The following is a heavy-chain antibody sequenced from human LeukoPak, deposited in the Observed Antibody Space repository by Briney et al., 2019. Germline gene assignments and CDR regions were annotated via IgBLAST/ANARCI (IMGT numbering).Heavy chain of an antibody. CDR3: ARNLPTMVRGVIVSGMDV. V-gene: IGHV3-20*01. CDR1: GFTFDDYG. J-gene: IGHJ6*02. D-gene: IGHD3-10*01. CDR2: INWNGGST. Sequence: TGGSLRLSCAASGFTFDDYGMSWVRQAPGKGLEWVSGINWNGGSTGYADSVKGRFTISRDNAKNSLYLQMNSLRAEDTALYHCARNLPTMVRGVIVSGMDVWGQGTTVTVSS.